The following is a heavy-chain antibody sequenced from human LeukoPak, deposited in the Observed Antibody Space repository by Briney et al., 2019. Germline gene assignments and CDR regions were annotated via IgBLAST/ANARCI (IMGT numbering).Heavy chain of an antibody. CDR2: IYYSGNIYYSGNT. CDR1: GVSISTYY. D-gene: IGHD3-10*01. CDR3: ARGLYVLLWFGELLSKPPRADYGMDV. J-gene: IGHJ6*02. Sequence: PSETLSLTCTVSGVSISTYYWSWIRQPPGKGLEWIGYIYYSGNIYYSGNTNYNPSLKSRVTISVDTSKNQFSLKLSSVTAADTAVYYCARGLYVLLWFGELLSKPPRADYGMDVWGQGTTVTVSS. V-gene: IGHV4-59*12.